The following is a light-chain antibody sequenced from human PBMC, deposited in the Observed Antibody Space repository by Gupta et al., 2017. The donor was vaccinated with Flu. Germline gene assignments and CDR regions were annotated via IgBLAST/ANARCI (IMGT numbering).Light chain of an antibody. CDR1: QSVGSK. CDR3: QQYDNWPPWT. CDR2: DAS. V-gene: IGKV3-15*01. J-gene: IGKJ1*01. Sequence: IVMTQSPVTLSVSPGERATLSCRSSQSVGSKLAWYQQKPGQAPRLLFYDASARATGVPARFSGSGSGTEFTLTISSRQSEDFAIYYCQQYDNWPPWTFGQGTKVEIK.